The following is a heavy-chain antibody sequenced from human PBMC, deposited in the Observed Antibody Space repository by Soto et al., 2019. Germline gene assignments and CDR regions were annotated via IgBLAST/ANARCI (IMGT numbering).Heavy chain of an antibody. CDR3: ARGRASGSYYLLDY. V-gene: IGHV1-8*01. CDR2: INPNSGNI. CDR1: GDTFTTND. J-gene: IGHJ4*02. Sequence: ASVKVSCKASGDTFTTNDINWVRQATGHGLEWMGWINPNSGNIGYAQRFQGRVTMTRDTAIRTAYMEVSSLRSDDTAVYYCARGRASGSYYLLDYWGQGTLVTVSS. D-gene: IGHD3-10*01.